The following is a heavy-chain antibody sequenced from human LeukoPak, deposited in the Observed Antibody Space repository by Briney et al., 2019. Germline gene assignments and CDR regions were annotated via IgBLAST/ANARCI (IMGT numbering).Heavy chain of an antibody. CDR1: GYTFTSYY. Sequence: ASVKVSCKASGYTFTSYYKHWVRQAPGQGLEWMGIINPSGGSTSYAQKFQGRVTMTRDMSTSTVYMELSSLRSEDTAVYYCARDTVAAAGRDIHWFDPWGQGTLVTVSS. CDR3: ARDTVAAAGRDIHWFDP. D-gene: IGHD6-13*01. J-gene: IGHJ5*02. CDR2: INPSGGST. V-gene: IGHV1-46*01.